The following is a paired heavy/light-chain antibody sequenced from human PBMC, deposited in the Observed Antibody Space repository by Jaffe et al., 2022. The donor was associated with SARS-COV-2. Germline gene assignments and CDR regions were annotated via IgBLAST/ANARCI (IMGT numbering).Light chain of an antibody. Sequence: DIQLTQSPSFLSASIGDRVTITCRASQGISSYLAWYQQKPGKAPGLLIYAASTLQSGVPSRFSGSRSGTEFTLTINSLQPEDFATYYCQQLISYPRTFGQGTKVEIK. CDR1: QGISSY. J-gene: IGKJ1*01. CDR3: QQLISYPRT. V-gene: IGKV1-9*01. CDR2: AAS.
Heavy chain of an antibody. D-gene: IGHD3-9*01. J-gene: IGHJ4*02. CDR2: ISFDGSNK. V-gene: IGHV3-30*04. CDR1: GFTFSTYA. CDR3: ARDALLLTGYSSFDS. Sequence: QVQLVESGGGVVQPGRSLRLSCAASGFTFSTYAMHWVCQAPGKGLEWVAVISFDGSNKEYADSVKGRFTISRDNSKNTLYLQMNSLRADDTAVYYCARDALLLTGYSSFDSWGQGTLVTVSS.